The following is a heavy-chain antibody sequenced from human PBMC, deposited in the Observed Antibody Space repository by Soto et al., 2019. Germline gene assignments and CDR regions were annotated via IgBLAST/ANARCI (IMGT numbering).Heavy chain of an antibody. CDR1: EYTFIAYY. CDR3: ARDLKGDYPRGFDP. D-gene: IGHD4-17*01. CDR2: INPNSGDT. Sequence: QVQLVQSGAEVKKPGASLKVSCKASEYTFIAYYMHWVRQAPGQGLEWMGWINPNSGDTKYAQRFQGRVTMTRDTSISTAYMDLSRLRSDDTAVYYCARDLKGDYPRGFDPWGQGPLVTVSS. V-gene: IGHV1-2*02. J-gene: IGHJ5*02.